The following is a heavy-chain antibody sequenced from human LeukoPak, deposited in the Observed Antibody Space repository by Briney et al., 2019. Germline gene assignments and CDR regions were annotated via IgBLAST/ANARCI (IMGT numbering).Heavy chain of an antibody. D-gene: IGHD2-15*01. Sequence: PGGSLRLSCAASGFTFSDYYMSWIRQAPAKGREWVSYISSSGSTIYYADSVKGRFTISRDNAKNSLYLQMDSLRAEDTAVYYCARELGYCSGGSCGGLWGQGTLVTVSS. CDR1: GFTFSDYY. V-gene: IGHV3-11*01. J-gene: IGHJ4*02. CDR3: ARELGYCSGGSCGGL. CDR2: ISSSGSTI.